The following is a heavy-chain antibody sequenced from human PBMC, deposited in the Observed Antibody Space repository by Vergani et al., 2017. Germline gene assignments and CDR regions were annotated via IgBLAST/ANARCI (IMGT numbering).Heavy chain of an antibody. CDR3: ATEGVVLTAAINAY. J-gene: IGHJ4*02. CDR1: GFTFSNAW. CDR2: FKSKTDGGTT. V-gene: IGHV3-15*01. Sequence: VQLVESAGGVVQPGGSLRLSCAASGFTFSNAWMSWVRQAPGKGLEWVGRFKSKTDGGTTDYAAPVKGRFTISRDDSKNTLYLQMNSLKTEDTAVYYCATEGVVLTAAINAYWGQATLVTVSS. D-gene: IGHD2-2*02.